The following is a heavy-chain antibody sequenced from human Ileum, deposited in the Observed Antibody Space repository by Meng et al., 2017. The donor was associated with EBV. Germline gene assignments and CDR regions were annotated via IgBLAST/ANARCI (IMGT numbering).Heavy chain of an antibody. V-gene: IGHV4-4*02. CDR2: IYHSGST. CDR3: ARADKVRFDY. J-gene: IGHJ4*02. CDR1: GGSMSSTNW. Sequence: QVRVLQPGPGLVNPSGTLHLTCAVSGGSMSSTNWWSWVRQPPGKGLEWIGEIYHSGSTNYNPSLKSRVSISVDKSKNQFSLKLSSVTAADTAVYYCARADKVRFDYWGQGTLVTVSS.